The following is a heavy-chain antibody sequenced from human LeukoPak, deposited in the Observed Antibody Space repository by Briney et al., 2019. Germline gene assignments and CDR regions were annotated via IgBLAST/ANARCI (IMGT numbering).Heavy chain of an antibody. D-gene: IGHD1-26*01. CDR3: AKSGSGSSPRHAEYYFDY. Sequence: PGGSLRLSCAASGFTFSSYAMHWVRQAPGKGLEWVAVISYDGSNKYYADSVKGRFTISRDNSKNTLYLQMNSLRAEDTAVYYCAKSGSGSSPRHAEYYFDYWGQGTLVTVSS. CDR2: ISYDGSNK. CDR1: GFTFSSYA. J-gene: IGHJ4*02. V-gene: IGHV3-30-3*02.